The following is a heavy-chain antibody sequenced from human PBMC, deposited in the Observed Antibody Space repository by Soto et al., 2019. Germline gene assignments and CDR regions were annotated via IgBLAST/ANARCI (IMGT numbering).Heavy chain of an antibody. Sequence: GGSLRLSCAASGFTFSTYTMSWVRQAPGEGLEWVSGIIQSGETFYADSVKGRFTISRDNSNNMLSLQIHSLRVDDTAVYYCAKDRQPDGRCTFDHSRQGTLVTVSP. CDR2: IIQSGET. CDR3: AKDRQPDGRCTFDH. V-gene: IGHV3-23*01. J-gene: IGHJ4*02. CDR1: GFTFSTYT. D-gene: IGHD2-2*01.